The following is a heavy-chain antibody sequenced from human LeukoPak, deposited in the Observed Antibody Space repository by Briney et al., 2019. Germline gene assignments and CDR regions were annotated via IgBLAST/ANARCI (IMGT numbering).Heavy chain of an antibody. Sequence: ASVKVSCKASGYTFTSYDINWVRQATGQGLEWMGWMNPNSGNTGYAQKFQGRVTMTRNTSISTAYMELSSLRSEDTAVYYCARIPLNYYDSSGYYQDYWGQGTLVTVSS. CDR1: GYTFTSYD. D-gene: IGHD3-22*01. CDR2: MNPNSGNT. CDR3: ARIPLNYYDSSGYYQDY. V-gene: IGHV1-8*01. J-gene: IGHJ4*02.